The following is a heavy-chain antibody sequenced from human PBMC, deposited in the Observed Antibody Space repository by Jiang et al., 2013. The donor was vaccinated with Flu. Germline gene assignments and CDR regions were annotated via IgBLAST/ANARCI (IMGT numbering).Heavy chain of an antibody. CDR1: GFSPNTRGMY. J-gene: IGHJ4*02. CDR3: ARIQEDAVAGNVLDS. D-gene: IGHD6-19*01. Sequence: KPTQTLTLTCDFSGFSPNTRGMYVSWIRQPPGKTLEWLARIDWDDDEYYSTSLKTRLTISKDTSKNQVVLIMTNMDPVDTATYYCARIQEDAVAGNVLDSWGQGTLVTVSS. CDR2: IDWDDDE. V-gene: IGHV2-70*11.